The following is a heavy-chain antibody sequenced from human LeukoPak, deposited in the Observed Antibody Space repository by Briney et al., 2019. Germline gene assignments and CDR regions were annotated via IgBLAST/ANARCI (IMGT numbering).Heavy chain of an antibody. V-gene: IGHV3-7*03. CDR2: IKQDGSEK. J-gene: IGHJ4*02. CDR1: GFTFSNYW. Sequence: SGGSLRLSCAASGFTFSNYWMSWVRQAPGKGLEWVANIKQDGSEKYYVDSVKGRFTISRDNTKNSLYLQMNSLKTEDTAVYYCTRHSAGYCSSTSCYAAFYYFDFWGQGTLVTVSS. D-gene: IGHD2-2*01. CDR3: TRHSAGYCSSTSCYAAFYYFDF.